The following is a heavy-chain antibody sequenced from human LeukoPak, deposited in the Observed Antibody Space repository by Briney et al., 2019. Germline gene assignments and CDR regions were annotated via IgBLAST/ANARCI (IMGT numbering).Heavy chain of an antibody. J-gene: IGHJ4*02. Sequence: ASVKVSCKASVYTFTDYYIHWVRQAPGQGLEWMGWINPNSGGTSYAQKFQGRVTMTRDTSISTAYMELSRLRSDDTAVYYCARSVLGSYYGSGSSPLDYWGQGTLVTVSS. D-gene: IGHD3-10*01. CDR2: INPNSGGT. V-gene: IGHV1-2*02. CDR3: ARSVLGSYYGSGSSPLDY. CDR1: VYTFTDYY.